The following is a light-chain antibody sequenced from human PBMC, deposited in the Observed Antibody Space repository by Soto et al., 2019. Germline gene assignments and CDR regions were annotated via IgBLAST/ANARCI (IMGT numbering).Light chain of an antibody. V-gene: IGKV1-6*01. CDR3: LQDYNYPWT. CDR1: QTISSS. Sequence: IQMTQSPSTLTPSVGDRVTIAYRASQTISSSWLAWYQQKPGKAPKLLIYAASTLQSGVPSRFSGSGSGTDFTLTISSLQPEDVATDYGLQDYNYPWTFGPGTKVDIK. J-gene: IGKJ1*01. CDR2: AAS.